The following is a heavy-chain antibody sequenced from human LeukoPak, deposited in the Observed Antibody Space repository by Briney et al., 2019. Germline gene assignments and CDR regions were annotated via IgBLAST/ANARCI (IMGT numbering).Heavy chain of an antibody. D-gene: IGHD4-11*01. V-gene: IGHV3-74*01. CDR3: AREHDYSNHFDY. J-gene: IGHJ4*02. CDR1: GFTFSSYS. Sequence: GGSLRLSCAASGFTFSSYSMNWVRQAPGKGLVWVSRINSDGSSTSYADSVKGRFTISRDNAKNTLYPQMNSLRAEDTAVYYCAREHDYSNHFDYWGQGTLVTVSS. CDR2: INSDGSST.